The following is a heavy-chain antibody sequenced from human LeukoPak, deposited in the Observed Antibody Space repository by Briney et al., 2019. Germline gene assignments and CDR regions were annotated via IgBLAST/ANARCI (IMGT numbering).Heavy chain of an antibody. Sequence: SETLSLTCTVSGGSISSGFYDWYWIRQPAGKGLEWIGHIYTSKSMNYNPSLKSRVTISVDTSKNQFSLKLTSVTAADTAVYYCARGVVAAPQTFDYWGQGNLVTVSS. V-gene: IGHV4-61*09. CDR2: IYTSKSM. J-gene: IGHJ4*02. D-gene: IGHD2-15*01. CDR3: ARGVVAAPQTFDY. CDR1: GGSISSGFYD.